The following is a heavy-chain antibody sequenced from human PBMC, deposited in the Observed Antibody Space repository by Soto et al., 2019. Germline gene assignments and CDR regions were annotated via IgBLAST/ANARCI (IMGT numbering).Heavy chain of an antibody. CDR2: MYYTGNK. D-gene: IGHD6-6*01. V-gene: IGHV4-39*01. J-gene: IGHJ5*02. Sequence: PSETLSLTCTVSGGSISRSTYYWAWIRQPPGKGLEWIGAMYYTGNKNYNPSLESRVTMSVDTSKNQFSLKLSSVTPTDTAVYYWARRSSSSLGSLCHPWGRGILVAVAS. CDR1: GGSISRSTYY. CDR3: ARRSSSSLGSLCHP.